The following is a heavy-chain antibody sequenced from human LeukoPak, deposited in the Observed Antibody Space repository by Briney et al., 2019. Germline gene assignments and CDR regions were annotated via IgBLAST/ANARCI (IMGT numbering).Heavy chain of an antibody. J-gene: IGHJ6*03. CDR1: GGSINSYY. D-gene: IGHD5-12*01. Sequence: SETLSLTCTVSGGSINSYYWNWIRQPPGKGLEWIGYIYYSGSTNYNSSLKSRVIISVDTSKNQFSLKLSSVTAADTAVYYCARVYGGYDFNYYYYYMDVWGKGTTVTISS. CDR2: IYYSGST. CDR3: ARVYGGYDFNYYYYYMDV. V-gene: IGHV4-59*01.